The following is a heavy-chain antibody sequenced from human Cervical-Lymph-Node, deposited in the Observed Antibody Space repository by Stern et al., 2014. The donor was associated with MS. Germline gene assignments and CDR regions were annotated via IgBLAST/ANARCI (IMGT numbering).Heavy chain of an antibody. CDR2: INTRSGVT. Sequence: VQLVQSGAEVRKPGASVKVSCKASGYSFTTYYMHWVRQAPGQGLEWMGTINTRSGVTSYAQKFQGRVTLTRDTSTSTVHMELSSPRSEDTAVYYCARGESTLTGYLRVYNWLDPWGQGTLVTVSS. CDR3: ARGESTLTGYLRVYNWLDP. D-gene: IGHD3-9*01. J-gene: IGHJ5*02. CDR1: GYSFTTYY. V-gene: IGHV1-46*01.